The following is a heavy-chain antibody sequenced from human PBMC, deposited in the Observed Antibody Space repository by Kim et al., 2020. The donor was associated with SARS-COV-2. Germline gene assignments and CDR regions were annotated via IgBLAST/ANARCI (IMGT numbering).Heavy chain of an antibody. Sequence: SETLSLTCTVSGGSISSYYWSWIRQPPGKGLEWIGYIYYSGSTNYNPSLKSRVTISVDTSKNQFSLKLSSVTAADTAVYYCARWGASYGMDVWGQGTTVTVSS. CDR3: ARWGASYGMDV. V-gene: IGHV4-59*13. J-gene: IGHJ6*02. CDR1: GGSISSYY. D-gene: IGHD1-26*01. CDR2: IYYSGST.